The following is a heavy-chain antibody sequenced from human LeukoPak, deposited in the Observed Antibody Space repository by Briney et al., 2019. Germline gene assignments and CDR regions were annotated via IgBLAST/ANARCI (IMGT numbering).Heavy chain of an antibody. Sequence: GGSLRLSCGASGFTFSDYSMNWVRQAPGEGLAWVASITSAGGYKYYADSVKGRFTISRDNAQNSLFLQMNSLRAEDTAVYFCATSGGFVLPNAITGNWYMDVWGRGTSVTVSS. J-gene: IGHJ6*03. D-gene: IGHD2-2*01. CDR3: ATSGGFVLPNAITGNWYMDV. CDR2: ITSAGGYK. CDR1: GFTFSDYS. V-gene: IGHV3-21*01.